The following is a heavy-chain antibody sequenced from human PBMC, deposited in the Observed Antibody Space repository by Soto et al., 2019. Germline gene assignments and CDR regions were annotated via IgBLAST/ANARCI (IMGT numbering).Heavy chain of an antibody. CDR1: GGSLSSYY. Sequence: ETLSRTCTVSGGSLSSYYWSWIRQPSGKGLEWIGRIYTSGSTNYNPSLKSRVTMSVDTSKNQFSLKLSSVTAADTAVYYCARDAAEYYFDYWGQGTMVIVSS. J-gene: IGHJ4*02. CDR3: ARDAAEYYFDY. CDR2: IYTSGST. V-gene: IGHV4-4*07.